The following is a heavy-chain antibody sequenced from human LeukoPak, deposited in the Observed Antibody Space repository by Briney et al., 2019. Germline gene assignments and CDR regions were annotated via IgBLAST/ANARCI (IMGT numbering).Heavy chain of an antibody. Sequence: ASVKVSCKASGYSFSRCGISWVRQALGQGFGWLGWLCGYYGNTKSAQMVQGRVTMTTDTSTSTAYMELRSLRSDDTAVYYCARATYCSSTSCYIRNDAFDIWGQGTMVTVSS. CDR1: GYSFSRCG. V-gene: IGHV1-18*01. D-gene: IGHD2-2*02. J-gene: IGHJ3*02. CDR3: ARATYCSSTSCYIRNDAFDI. CDR2: LCGYYGNT.